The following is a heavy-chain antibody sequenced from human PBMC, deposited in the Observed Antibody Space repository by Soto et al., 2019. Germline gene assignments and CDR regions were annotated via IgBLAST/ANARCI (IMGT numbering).Heavy chain of an antibody. CDR2: IIPISDTT. D-gene: IGHD2-2*01. V-gene: IGHV1-69*01. Sequence: QVQLVQSGAEVTKPGSSVKVSCKASGGTFSSYAISWVRQAPGQGLEWMGGIIPISDTTNYAQKFQGRVTITADESTSTAYMELSSLRSEDTAVYYCARSQGSSTSLEIYYYYYYGMDVWGQGTKVTVSS. CDR1: GGTFSSYA. J-gene: IGHJ6*02. CDR3: ARSQGSSTSLEIYYYYYYGMDV.